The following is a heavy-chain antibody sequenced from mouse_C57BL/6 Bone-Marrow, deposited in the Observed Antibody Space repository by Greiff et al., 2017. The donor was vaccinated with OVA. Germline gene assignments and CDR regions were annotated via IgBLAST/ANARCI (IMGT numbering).Heavy chain of an antibody. Sequence: VQLQQSGPVLVKPGASVKMSCKASGYTFTDYYMNWVQQSHGKSLEWIGVINPYNGGTSYNQQFKGKATLTVDKSSSTAYMALNSLTSEDSAVYYCARKGTTTVDYWGQGTTLTVSS. CDR1: GYTFTDYY. V-gene: IGHV1-19*01. J-gene: IGHJ2*01. CDR2: INPYNGGT. CDR3: ARKGTTTVDY. D-gene: IGHD1-1*01.